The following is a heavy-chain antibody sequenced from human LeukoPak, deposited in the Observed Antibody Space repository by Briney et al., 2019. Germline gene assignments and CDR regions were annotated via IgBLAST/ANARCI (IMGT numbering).Heavy chain of an antibody. V-gene: IGHV4-34*01. D-gene: IGHD4-17*01. J-gene: IGHJ4*02. CDR2: INHSGST. CDR1: GGSFSGYY. Sequence: SETLSLTCAVYGGSFSGYYWSWIRQPPGKGLEWIGEINHSGSTNYNPSLKSRVTISVDTSKNQFSLKLSSVTAADTAVYYCARGYGDYQRGLYYFDYWGQGTLVTVSS. CDR3: ARGYGDYQRGLYYFDY.